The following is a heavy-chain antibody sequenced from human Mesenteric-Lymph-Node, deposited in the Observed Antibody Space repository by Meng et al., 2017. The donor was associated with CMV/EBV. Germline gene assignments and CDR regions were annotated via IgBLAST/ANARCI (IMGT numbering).Heavy chain of an antibody. CDR3: AKPGSTSSAHYFDY. J-gene: IGHJ4*02. D-gene: IGHD2-2*01. CDR1: GFSFSTYA. Sequence: GESLKISCAASGFSFSTYAMSWVRQAPGKGLEWVSAVSGGGGSTYYADSVKGRFTISRDNSENTVYLQMNSLGAEDTAVYYCAKPGSTSSAHYFDYWGQGTLVTVSS. CDR2: VSGGGGST. V-gene: IGHV3-23*01.